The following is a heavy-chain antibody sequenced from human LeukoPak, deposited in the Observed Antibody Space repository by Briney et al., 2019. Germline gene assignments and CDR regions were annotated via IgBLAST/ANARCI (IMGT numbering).Heavy chain of an antibody. Sequence: GASVTVSCKASGYTFTSYGISWVRQAPGQGLEWMGWISAYNGNTNYAQKLQGRVTMTTDTSTSTAYMGLRSLRSDDTAVYYCARGGYCTNGVCYTHWFDPWGQGTLVTVSS. J-gene: IGHJ5*02. CDR3: ARGGYCTNGVCYTHWFDP. D-gene: IGHD2-8*01. V-gene: IGHV1-18*01. CDR2: ISAYNGNT. CDR1: GYTFTSYG.